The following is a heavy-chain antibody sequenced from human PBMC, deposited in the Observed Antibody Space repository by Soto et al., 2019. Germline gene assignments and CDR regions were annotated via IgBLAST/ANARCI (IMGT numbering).Heavy chain of an antibody. J-gene: IGHJ6*02. Sequence: ASVKVSCKASGGTFSSYAISWVRQAPGQGLEWMGGINPSGGSTSYAQKFQGRVTMTRDTSTSTVYMELSSLRSEDTAVYYCARTVGYYYGMDVWGQGTTVTVSS. CDR1: GGTFSSYA. V-gene: IGHV1-46*01. D-gene: IGHD4-17*01. CDR2: INPSGGST. CDR3: ARTVGYYYGMDV.